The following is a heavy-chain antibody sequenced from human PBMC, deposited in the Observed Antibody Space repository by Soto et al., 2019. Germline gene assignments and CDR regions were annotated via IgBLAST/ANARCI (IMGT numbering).Heavy chain of an antibody. D-gene: IGHD3-22*01. CDR3: ARIYDSSGYYHGGIDY. CDR2: IYYSENT. Sequence: SETLSLTCTVSGVSISSGDYYWSWIRQTPGKGLEWIGYIYYSENTYYNPSLKSRVAISGDTSKNQFSLRLSSVTAADTAVYYCARIYDSSGYYHGGIDYWGQATLDTVS. J-gene: IGHJ4*02. V-gene: IGHV4-30-4*01. CDR1: GVSISSGDYY.